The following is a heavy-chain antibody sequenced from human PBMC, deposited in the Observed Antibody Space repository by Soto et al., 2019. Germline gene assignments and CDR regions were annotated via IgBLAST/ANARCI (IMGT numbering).Heavy chain of an antibody. Sequence: PGESLKISCKGSGYSFTSYWIGWVRQMPGKGLEWMGIIYPGDSDTRYSPSFQGQVTISADKSISTAYLQWSSLKASDTAMYYCARGPYYDFWSGYSSLYPRDPRRYGMDVWGQGTTVTVSS. CDR3: ARGPYYDFWSGYSSLYPRDPRRYGMDV. CDR1: GYSFTSYW. D-gene: IGHD3-3*01. J-gene: IGHJ6*02. CDR2: IYPGDSDT. V-gene: IGHV5-51*01.